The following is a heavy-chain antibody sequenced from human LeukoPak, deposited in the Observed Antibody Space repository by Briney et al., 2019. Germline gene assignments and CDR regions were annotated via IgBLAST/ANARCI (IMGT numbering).Heavy chain of an antibody. D-gene: IGHD2-2*01. CDR1: AFTFNNYA. Sequence: PGGSLRLSCAASAFTFNNYAMSWVRQAPGKGLEWVSSITGSGGSTYYADSVKGRFTISRDNAKNSLYLQMNSLRAEDTAVYHCATGRSCTTCYLPDYWGQGTLVTVSS. CDR3: ATGRSCTTCYLPDY. CDR2: ITGSGGST. J-gene: IGHJ4*02. V-gene: IGHV3-23*01.